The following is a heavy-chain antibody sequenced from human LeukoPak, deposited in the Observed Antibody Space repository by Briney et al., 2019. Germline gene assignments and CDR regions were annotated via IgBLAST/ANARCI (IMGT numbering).Heavy chain of an antibody. Sequence: PGGSLRLSCAASGLTFSSHWMHWVRQAPGKGLEWVSHISSSGTTICYADSVKGRFTISRDNAKKSLYLEMNSLRAEDTAVYYCARDPRGRFLEWFKPKYYCGMDVWGQGTTVTVSS. CDR1: GLTFSSHW. D-gene: IGHD3-3*01. CDR2: ISSSGTTI. V-gene: IGHV3-48*04. CDR3: ARDPRGRFLEWFKPKYYCGMDV. J-gene: IGHJ6*02.